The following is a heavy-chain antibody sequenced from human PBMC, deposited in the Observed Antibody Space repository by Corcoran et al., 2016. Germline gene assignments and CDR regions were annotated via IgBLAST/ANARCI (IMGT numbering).Heavy chain of an antibody. CDR1: GGSISSSSYY. CDR2: IYYSGIT. V-gene: IGHV4-39*01. Sequence: QLQLQESGPELVKPSETLSLTCTVSGGSISSSSYYWGWLRQPPGKGLEWIGTIYYSGITYYNPSLNSRVTISVDTSKNQFSLKLSSLTASDTAVYCCARRGGGGRAFDYWGQGTLVTVSS. D-gene: IGHD6-25*01. J-gene: IGHJ4*02. CDR3: ARRGGGGRAFDY.